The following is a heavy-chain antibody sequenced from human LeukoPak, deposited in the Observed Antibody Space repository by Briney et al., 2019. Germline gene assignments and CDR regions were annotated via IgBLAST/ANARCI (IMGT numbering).Heavy chain of an antibody. CDR2: MNPNSGNT. CDR1: GGTFSSYA. CDR3: ARWSDSYGYGE. V-gene: IGHV1-8*02. J-gene: IGHJ4*02. Sequence: ASVKVSCKASGGTFSSYAINWVRQATGQGLEWMGWMNPNSGNTGYAQKFQGRVTMTRNTSISTAYMELSSLRSEDTAVYYCARWSDSYGYGEWGQGTLVTVSS. D-gene: IGHD5-18*01.